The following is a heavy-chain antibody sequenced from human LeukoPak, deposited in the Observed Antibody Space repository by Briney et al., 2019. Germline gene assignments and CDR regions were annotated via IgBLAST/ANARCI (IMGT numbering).Heavy chain of an antibody. J-gene: IGHJ2*01. D-gene: IGHD3-10*02. CDR2: INHSGST. CDR3: ARDARGSSGWYFDL. V-gene: IGHV4-34*01. Sequence: PSETLSLTCAVYGGSFSGYYWSWIRQPPGKGLEWIGEINHSGSTNYNPSLKSRVTISVDTSKNQFSLKLSSVTAADTALYYCARDARGSSGWYFDLWGRGTLVTVSS. CDR1: GGSFSGYY.